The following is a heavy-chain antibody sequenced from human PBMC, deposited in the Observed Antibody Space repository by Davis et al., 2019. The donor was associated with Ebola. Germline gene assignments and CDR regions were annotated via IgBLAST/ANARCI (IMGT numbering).Heavy chain of an antibody. CDR1: GYTFTSYT. CDR3: ARDPLPFDY. D-gene: IGHD2-2*01. V-gene: IGHV7-4-1*02. Sequence: ASVKVSCKSSGYTFTSYTMHWVRQAPGQGREWMGWINTNTGNPTYLQGFTGRFVFSLDTSVSTAYLQISSLKAEDTAVYYCARDPLPFDYWGQGTLVTVSS. CDR2: INTNTGNP. J-gene: IGHJ4*02.